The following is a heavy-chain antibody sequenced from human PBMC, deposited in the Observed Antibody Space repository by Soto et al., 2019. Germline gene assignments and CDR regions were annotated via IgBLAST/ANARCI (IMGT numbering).Heavy chain of an antibody. CDR2: INHSGST. V-gene: IGHV4-34*01. Sequence: SETLSLTCAVYGGSFSGYYWSWICQPPGKGLEWIGEINHSGSTNYNPSLKSRVTISVDTSKNQFSLKLSSVTAADTAVYYCARGRGRYCSSTSCIRGGWFGPWGQGTLVTVSS. J-gene: IGHJ5*02. CDR1: GGSFSGYY. CDR3: ARGRGRYCSSTSCIRGGWFGP. D-gene: IGHD2-2*01.